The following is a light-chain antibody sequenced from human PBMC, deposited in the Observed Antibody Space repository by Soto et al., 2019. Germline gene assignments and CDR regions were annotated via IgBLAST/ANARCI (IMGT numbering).Light chain of an antibody. J-gene: IGKJ1*01. CDR2: KAS. CDR1: QSISSW. V-gene: IGKV1-5*03. CDR3: LQYNTYPWT. Sequence: GDSVTITCLASQSISSWLAWYQQKPGKPPKLLIYKASSLESGVPSRFGGSGSGTEFTLTISSLQPDDFATYYCLQYNTYPWTFGQGTKVAIK.